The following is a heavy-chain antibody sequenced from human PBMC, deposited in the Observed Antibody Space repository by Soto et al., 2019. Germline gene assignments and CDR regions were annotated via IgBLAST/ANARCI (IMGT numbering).Heavy chain of an antibody. CDR3: ARNTVDNYYDSSGYYYGAGGFDY. V-gene: IGHV3-30-3*01. CDR1: GFTFSSYA. Sequence: QVQLVESGGGVVQPGRSLRLSCAASGFTFSSYAMHWVRQAPGKGLEWVAVISYDGSNKYYSDSVKGRFTISRANSKNTLYLQMNSLRAEDTAVYYCARNTVDNYYDSSGYYYGAGGFDYCFQETLVTV. D-gene: IGHD3-22*01. J-gene: IGHJ4*02. CDR2: ISYDGSNK.